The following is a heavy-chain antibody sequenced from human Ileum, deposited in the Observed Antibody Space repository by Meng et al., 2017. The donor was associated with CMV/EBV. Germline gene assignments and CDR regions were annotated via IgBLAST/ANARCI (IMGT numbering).Heavy chain of an antibody. Sequence: GGSLRLSCAASGFTFNDHYIDWVRQAPGKGLEWVAVISYDGFHEDYADSVKGRFTISRDNSKNTLYLQTNTLRLEDTAIYFCARDWSDYGVDYWGQGTQVTVSS. CDR3: ARDWSDYGVDY. CDR1: GFTFNDHY. D-gene: IGHD4-17*01. J-gene: IGHJ4*02. CDR2: ISYDGFHE. V-gene: IGHV3-30*14.